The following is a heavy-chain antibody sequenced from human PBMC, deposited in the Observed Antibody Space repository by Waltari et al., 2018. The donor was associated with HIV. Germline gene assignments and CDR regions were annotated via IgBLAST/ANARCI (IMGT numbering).Heavy chain of an antibody. CDR2: IFSNDEK. J-gene: IGHJ4*02. CDR3: ARINWATQTFDY. CDR1: GFSLSNARMG. V-gene: IGHV2-26*01. Sequence: QVTLKESGPVLVKPTETLTLTCTVSGFSLSNARMGVSWIRQPPGTALEWLAHIFSNDEKSYSTALKSSLTISKDTSKSQVVLTMTNMDPVDTATYYCARINWATQTFDYWGQGTLVTVSS. D-gene: IGHD5-12*01.